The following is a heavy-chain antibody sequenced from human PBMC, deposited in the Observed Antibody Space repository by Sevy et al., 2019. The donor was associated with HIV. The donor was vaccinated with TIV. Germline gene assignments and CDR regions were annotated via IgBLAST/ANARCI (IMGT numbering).Heavy chain of an antibody. CDR2: ISGRGDTA. Sequence: GGSLRLSCGASGFTFSSYAMSWVRQTPGKGLEWVSVISGRGDTAYYADSVKGRFTISRDNSKSTLYLQMNSLRAEDTAVYYCAKDRRYGDIGLFDYWGQGTLVTVSS. V-gene: IGHV3-23*01. J-gene: IGHJ4*02. CDR3: AKDRRYGDIGLFDY. D-gene: IGHD4-17*01. CDR1: GFTFSSYA.